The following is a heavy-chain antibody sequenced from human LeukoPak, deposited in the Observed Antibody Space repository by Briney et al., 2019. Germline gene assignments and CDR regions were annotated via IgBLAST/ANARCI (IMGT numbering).Heavy chain of an antibody. CDR2: ISAYNGNT. D-gene: IGHD3-22*01. CDR1: GYTFTNYG. V-gene: IGHV1-18*01. CDR3: ARADSSGYYYSWYFDL. Sequence: ASVKVSCKASGYTFTNYGISWVRQAPGQGLEWMGWISAYNGNTNYAQKVQGRVTMTTDTSTSTAYMELRSLRSDDTAVYYCARADSSGYYYSWYFDLWGRGTLVTVSS. J-gene: IGHJ2*01.